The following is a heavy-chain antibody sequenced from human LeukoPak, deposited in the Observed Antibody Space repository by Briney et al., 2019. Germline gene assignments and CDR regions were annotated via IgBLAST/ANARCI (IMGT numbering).Heavy chain of an antibody. J-gene: IGHJ3*02. V-gene: IGHV3-66*01. CDR1: GFTVSSNY. D-gene: IGHD5-18*01. Sequence: GGSLSLPCAPSGFTVSSNYMNWVRQAPGKGLEWVSGIYSSGSTYYADAVKGRFTISRDNSKNTLYLQMNSLRAEDTAVYYCARDQAAMVSDAFDIWGQGTMVTVSS. CDR3: ARDQAAMVSDAFDI. CDR2: IYSSGST.